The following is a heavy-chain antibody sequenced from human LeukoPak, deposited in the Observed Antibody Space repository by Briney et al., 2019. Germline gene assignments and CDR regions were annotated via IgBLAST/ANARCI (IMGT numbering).Heavy chain of an antibody. Sequence: SETLSLTCTVSGGSISSYYWSWIRQPPGKGLEWIGYIYYSGSTNYNPSLKSRVTISVDTSKNQFSLKLSSVTAADTAVYYCARGARYSYGSKWGYYYGMDVWGQGTTVTVSS. CDR1: GGSISSYY. D-gene: IGHD5-18*01. V-gene: IGHV4-59*01. J-gene: IGHJ6*02. CDR2: IYYSGST. CDR3: ARGARYSYGSKWGYYYGMDV.